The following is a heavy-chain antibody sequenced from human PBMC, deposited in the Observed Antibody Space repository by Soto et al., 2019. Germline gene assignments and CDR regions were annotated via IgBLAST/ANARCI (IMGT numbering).Heavy chain of an antibody. J-gene: IGHJ4*02. CDR2: TYYRSRWNN. D-gene: IGHD5-18*01. V-gene: IGHV6-1*01. Sequence: QVQLQQSGPGLVKPSQTLSLTCAISGDSVSRNSVAWNWIRQSPSRGLEWLGRTYYRSRWNNDYALSVKSRXXIXAXXPKNQFSLHLNSVTPEDTAVYYCARGWVSYGPLDYWGQGILVTVSS. CDR3: ARGWVSYGPLDY. CDR1: GDSVSRNSVA.